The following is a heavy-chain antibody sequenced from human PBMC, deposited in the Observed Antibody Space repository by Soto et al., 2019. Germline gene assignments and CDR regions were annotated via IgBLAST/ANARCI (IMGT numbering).Heavy chain of an antibody. D-gene: IGHD1-26*01. V-gene: IGHV6-1*01. CDR2: TYYRSKWDN. J-gene: IGHJ5*01. CDR1: GDSVSTNSAT. Sequence: QVQLQQSGPGLVKPSQTLSLTCAISGDSVSTNSATWDWIRQSPSRGLEWLGRTYYRSKWDNDYAVSAKGRITINPATSTTQSSLQLNSVPPDDTAVYYCASLLGNSWLDSWGQGTLVTVSS. CDR3: ASLLGNSWLDS.